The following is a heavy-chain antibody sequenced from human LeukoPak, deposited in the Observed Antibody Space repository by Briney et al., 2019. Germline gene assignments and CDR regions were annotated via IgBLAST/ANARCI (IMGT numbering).Heavy chain of an antibody. Sequence: SETLSLTCTVSGGSISSYYWSWIRQPPGKGLEWIGYIYYSGSTNYNPSLKSRVTISVDTSKNQFSLKLSSVTAADTAVYYCARGGIASNWFDPWGQGTLVTVSS. D-gene: IGHD6-13*01. CDR1: GGSISSYY. V-gene: IGHV4-59*12. CDR3: ARGGIASNWFDP. CDR2: IYYSGST. J-gene: IGHJ5*02.